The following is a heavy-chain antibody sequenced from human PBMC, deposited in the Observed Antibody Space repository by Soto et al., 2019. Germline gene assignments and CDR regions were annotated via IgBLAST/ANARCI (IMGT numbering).Heavy chain of an antibody. J-gene: IGHJ5*02. Sequence: QITLKESGLTLAKPTQTLTLTCTFSGFSLSRSGVGVGWIRQPPGKALEWLALIYWDDAKFYSPSLKTRLTISKDTPRPQVVPTMPTMHPVDTATYLCAHSSQPGGAAEAGFDHWGQGNLFNVSS. CDR1: GFSLSRSGVG. CDR3: AHSSQPGGAAEAGFDH. D-gene: IGHD3-16*01. CDR2: IYWDDAK. V-gene: IGHV2-5*02.